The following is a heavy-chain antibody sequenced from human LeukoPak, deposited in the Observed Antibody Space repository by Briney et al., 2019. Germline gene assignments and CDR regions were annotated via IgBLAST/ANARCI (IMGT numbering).Heavy chain of an antibody. Sequence: PSETLSLTCAVYGGSSSGYYWSWIRQPPGKGLEWIGEIYHSGNTNYNPSLKSRVTISVDKSKNQFSLKLSSVTAADTAVYYCVRGTATVTTGDYWGQGTLVTVSS. J-gene: IGHJ4*02. V-gene: IGHV4-34*01. D-gene: IGHD4-17*01. CDR1: GGSSSGYY. CDR2: IYHSGNT. CDR3: VRGTATVTTGDY.